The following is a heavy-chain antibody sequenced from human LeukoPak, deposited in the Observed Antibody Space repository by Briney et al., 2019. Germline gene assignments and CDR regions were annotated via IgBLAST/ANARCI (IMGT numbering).Heavy chain of an antibody. J-gene: IGHJ4*02. CDR1: GGTFSSYA. CDR2: IIRIFSTT. CDR3: ASGYCSTTSCYVNPYFDC. V-gene: IGHV1-69*13. D-gene: IGHD2-2*03. Sequence: SVKVSCKASGGTFSSYAIHWVRQAPGQGLEWMGGIIRIFSTTNYAQKFQGRVTISADESTSTAYMELSSLRSEDTAVYYCASGYCSTTSCYVNPYFDCWGQGTLVTVSS.